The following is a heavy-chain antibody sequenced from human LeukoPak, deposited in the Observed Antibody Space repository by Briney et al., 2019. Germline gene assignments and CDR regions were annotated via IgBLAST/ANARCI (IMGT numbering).Heavy chain of an antibody. Sequence: SETLSLTCTVSGGSISTGDYYWRWIRQSPGKGLEWIGSIRYSGTTYYNPSLKSRVTLSVDTSKNHFSLKLTSVTPAADTTVYYCARQLGRGLWTFDFWGQGTLVTVSS. D-gene: IGHD7-27*01. CDR3: ARQLGRGLWTFDF. CDR2: IRYSGTT. V-gene: IGHV4-39*01. CDR1: GGSISTGDYY. J-gene: IGHJ4*02.